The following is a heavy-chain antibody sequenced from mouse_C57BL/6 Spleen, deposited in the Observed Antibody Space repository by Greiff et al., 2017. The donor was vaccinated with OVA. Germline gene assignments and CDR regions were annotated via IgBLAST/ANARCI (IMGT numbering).Heavy chain of an antibody. D-gene: IGHD1-1*01. V-gene: IGHV14-3*01. Sequence: EVKLVESVAELVRPGASVKLSCTASGFNIKNTYMHWVKQRPEQGLEWIGRIDPANGNTKYAPKFQGKATITADTSSNTAYLQLSSLTSEDTAIYYCARTLITTVVATDYWGQGTTLTVSS. CDR3: ARTLITTVVATDY. J-gene: IGHJ2*01. CDR2: IDPANGNT. CDR1: GFNIKNTY.